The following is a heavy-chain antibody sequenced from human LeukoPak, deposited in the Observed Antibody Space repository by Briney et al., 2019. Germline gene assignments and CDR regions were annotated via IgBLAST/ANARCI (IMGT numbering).Heavy chain of an antibody. CDR2: IKQDGSQR. V-gene: IGHV3-7*01. D-gene: IGHD1-26*01. Sequence: PGGSLRLSCAGSGFTFSSYWMNWVRQAPGKGLEWVANIKQDGSQRYYVDSVKGRFTISRDNAKNSLYLQMNSLRAEDTAVYYCARALGANYGMDVWGQGTTVTVSS. J-gene: IGHJ6*02. CDR3: ARALGANYGMDV. CDR1: GFTFSSYW.